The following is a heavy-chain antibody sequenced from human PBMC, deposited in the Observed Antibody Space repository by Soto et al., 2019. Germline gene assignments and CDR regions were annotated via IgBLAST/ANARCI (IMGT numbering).Heavy chain of an antibody. D-gene: IGHD6-19*01. CDR2: IIPIFGTA. Sequence: SVKVSCKASGGTFSSYAISWVRQAPGQGLEWMGGIIPIFGTANYAQKFQGRVTITADESTSTAYMELSSLRSEDTAVYYCANSFGYSSGRYDYWGRRPLVPVSS. CDR1: GGTFSSYA. V-gene: IGHV1-69*13. J-gene: IGHJ4*02. CDR3: ANSFGYSSGRYDY.